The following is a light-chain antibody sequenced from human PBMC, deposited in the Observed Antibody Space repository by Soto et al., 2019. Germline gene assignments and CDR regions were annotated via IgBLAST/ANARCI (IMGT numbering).Light chain of an antibody. CDR3: QHFDSGPWR. Sequence: IQMTQSPTSLSASVGDGVTITCRASQGISNHLAWYQRKPGKVPQLLIHTASTLRSGATSRFSASGSGTDFTLIISTLQPDNVATYYCQHFDSGPWRCGQGTKMEVK. J-gene: IGKJ1*01. CDR2: TAS. CDR1: QGISNH. V-gene: IGKV1-27*01.